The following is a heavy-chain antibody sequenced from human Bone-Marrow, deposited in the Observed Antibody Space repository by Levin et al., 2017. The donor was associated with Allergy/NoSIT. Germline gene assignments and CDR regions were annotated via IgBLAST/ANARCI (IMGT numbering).Heavy chain of an antibody. CDR1: NYTLNRYY. D-gene: IGHD1-26*01. V-gene: IGHV1-18*01. CDR3: AVGVGNTDFDY. Sequence: ASVKVSCKASNYTLNRYYISWVRQAPGQGLEWLGCISAYNGDTNSVQNVQGRVTMTTDTSTNTAYMELTSLTSDDAAVYYCAVGVGNTDFDYWGQGTLVAVSS. J-gene: IGHJ4*02. CDR2: ISAYNGDT.